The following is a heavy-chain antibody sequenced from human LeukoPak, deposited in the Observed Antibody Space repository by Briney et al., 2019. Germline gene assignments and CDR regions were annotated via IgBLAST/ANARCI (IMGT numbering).Heavy chain of an antibody. CDR3: ARDVGDRWDP. V-gene: IGHV4-59*01. CDR2: IYYTGST. CDR1: GGSISSYS. J-gene: IGHJ5*02. D-gene: IGHD3-16*01. Sequence: SETLSLTCTVSGGSISSYSWSWIRQPPGKGLEWIGYIYYTGSTNYNPSLKSRVTISLDMSKNQFSLKLTSVTAADTAVYYCARDVGDRWDPWGQGTLVTVSS.